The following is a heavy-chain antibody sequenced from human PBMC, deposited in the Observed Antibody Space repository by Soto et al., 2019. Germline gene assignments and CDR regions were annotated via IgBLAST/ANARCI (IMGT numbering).Heavy chain of an antibody. CDR2: IWYDGSNK. V-gene: IGHV3-33*01. D-gene: IGHD2-15*01. Sequence: PGGSLRLSCAASGFTFSSYGMHWVRQAPGKGLEWVAVIWYDGSNKYYADSVKGRFTISRDNAKSTLFLQMNSLRDEDTAVYYCAREFCSGGNCYTYYFDPWGQGIPVTVSS. CDR3: AREFCSGGNCYTYYFDP. J-gene: IGHJ5*02. CDR1: GFTFSSYG.